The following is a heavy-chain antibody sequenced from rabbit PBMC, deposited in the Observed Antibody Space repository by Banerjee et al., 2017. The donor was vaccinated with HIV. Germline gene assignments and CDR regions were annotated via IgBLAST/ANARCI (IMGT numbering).Heavy chain of an antibody. D-gene: IGHD4-1*01. CDR2: LHTGSSGT. J-gene: IGHJ4*01. CDR1: GFSFSSGYW. CDR3: ARDLAGVTGWNFNL. V-gene: IGHV1S43*01. Sequence: QEQLEESGGDLVKPEGSLTLTCTASGFSFSSGYWMCWVRQAPGKGLEWIGCLHTGSSGTWYTSWVNGRFTISRSTTLNTVDLKMTSLTAADTATYFCARDLAGVTGWNFNLWGPGTLVTVS.